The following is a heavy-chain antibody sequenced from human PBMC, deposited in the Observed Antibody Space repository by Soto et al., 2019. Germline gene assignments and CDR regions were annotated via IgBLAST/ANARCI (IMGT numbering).Heavy chain of an antibody. CDR2: IYSGGST. J-gene: IGHJ6*02. CDR1: GFTVSSNY. CDR3: ARADPGYYGMDV. Sequence: LSLTCAASGFTVSSNYMSWVRQAPGKGLEWVSVIYSGGSTYYADSVKGRFTISRDNSKNTLYLQMNSLRAEDTAVYYCARADPGYYGMDVWGQGTTVTVSS. V-gene: IGHV3-66*01. D-gene: IGHD3-10*01.